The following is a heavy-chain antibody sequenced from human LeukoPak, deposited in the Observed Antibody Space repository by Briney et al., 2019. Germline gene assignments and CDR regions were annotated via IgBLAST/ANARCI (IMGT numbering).Heavy chain of an antibody. CDR3: ARDSRRARGSDWFGVFDY. J-gene: IGHJ4*02. V-gene: IGHV3-30*04. D-gene: IGHD6-19*01. CDR1: GFTFSSYS. Sequence: PGRSLRLSCAASGFTFSSYSIHWVRQAPGKGLEWVAIISFDGSNKYYADSVKGRFTISRDNSKDTLYLHVNSLRAEDTAVYYCARDSRRARGSDWFGVFDYWGQGTLVTVSS. CDR2: ISFDGSNK.